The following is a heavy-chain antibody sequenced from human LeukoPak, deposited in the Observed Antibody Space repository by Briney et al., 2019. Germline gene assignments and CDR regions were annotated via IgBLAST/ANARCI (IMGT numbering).Heavy chain of an antibody. CDR2: FNPNSGGT. J-gene: IGHJ4*02. CDR1: GYTFTGYY. CDR3: ARDQIGCGSSSSCFFDY. D-gene: IGHD2-2*03. V-gene: IGHV1-2*06. Sequence: ASVKVSCKASGYTFTGYYMHWVRQAPGQGLELMGRFNPNSGGTDYAQKFQGRVTMTRDTSISTVYMELSGLRSDDTAISYCARDQIGCGSSSSCFFDYWGQGTLVTVSS.